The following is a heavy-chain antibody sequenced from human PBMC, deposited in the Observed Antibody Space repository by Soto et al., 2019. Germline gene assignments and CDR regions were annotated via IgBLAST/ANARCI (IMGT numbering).Heavy chain of an antibody. CDR1: GFSVSTNY. V-gene: IGHV3-53*02. J-gene: IGHJ4*02. CDR2: IYSGGRT. D-gene: IGHD6-19*01. CDR3: ARCSGDFYFDF. Sequence: EVQLVETGGGLTQPGGSLRLSCAASGFSVSTNYLNWVRQAPGKGLEWVSVIYSGGRTFYADSVKGRFTISRDSSKNTLFLQMSSLRAEDTAVYYCARCSGDFYFDFWGQGTLVTVSS.